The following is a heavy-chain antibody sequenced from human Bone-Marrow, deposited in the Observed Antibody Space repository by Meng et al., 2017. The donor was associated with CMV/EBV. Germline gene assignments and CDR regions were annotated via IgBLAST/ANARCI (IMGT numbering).Heavy chain of an antibody. D-gene: IGHD3-3*01. CDR2: IRYDADDK. CDR1: GFGFSTYG. J-gene: IGHJ6*02. Sequence: GESLKISCAASGFGFSTYGMHWVRQAPGKGLEWLAFIRYDADDKSYADPVKGRFTISRDNSKNTLFLQMNSLRAEDTAVYYCAKALPLGSGHYHYYYYTMDVWGQGTTVTVSS. V-gene: IGHV3-30*02. CDR3: AKALPLGSGHYHYYYYTMDV.